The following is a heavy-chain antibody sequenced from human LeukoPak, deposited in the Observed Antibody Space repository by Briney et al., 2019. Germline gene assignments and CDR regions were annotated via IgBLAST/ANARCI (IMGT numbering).Heavy chain of an antibody. Sequence: PGGSLRLSCAASGFTFSSYEMNWVRQAPGKGLEWVSYISSSGSTKYYADSVKGRFTISRDNSKNTLYLQMSSLRAEDTALYYCAKKRESSPTPFDNWGQGTLVTVSS. CDR2: ISSSGSTK. J-gene: IGHJ4*02. V-gene: IGHV3-48*03. CDR3: AKKRESSPTPFDN. CDR1: GFTFSSYE. D-gene: IGHD2-15*01.